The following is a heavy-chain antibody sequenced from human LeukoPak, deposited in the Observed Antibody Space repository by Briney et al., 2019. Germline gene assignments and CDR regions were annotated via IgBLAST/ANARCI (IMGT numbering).Heavy chain of an antibody. CDR2: IIPIFGTA. V-gene: IGHV1-69*13. D-gene: IGHD1-7*01. J-gene: IGHJ4*02. CDR3: AGCGFTRGTTRPFDY. CDR1: GGTFSSYA. Sequence: SVKVSCKASGGTFSSYAISWVRQAPGQGLEWMGGIIPIFGTANYAQKFQGGVTITADESTSTAYMELSSLRSEDTAVYYCAGCGFTRGTTRPFDYWGQGTLVTVSS.